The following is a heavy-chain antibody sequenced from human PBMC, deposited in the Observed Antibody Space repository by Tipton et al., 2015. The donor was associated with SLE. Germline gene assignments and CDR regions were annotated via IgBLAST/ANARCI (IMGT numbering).Heavy chain of an antibody. D-gene: IGHD3-22*01. CDR3: ARARGSGIVVVHSYYFDY. CDR1: GFSFSSYW. CDR2: IEQDGSEK. J-gene: IGHJ4*02. V-gene: IGHV3-7*01. Sequence: SLRLSCAASGFSFSSYWMSWVRQAPGKGLEWVANIEQDGSEKYYVDSVKGRFTISRDNAKNSLDLQMNSLRAEDTAVYYCARARGSGIVVVHSYYFDYWGQGTLVTVSS.